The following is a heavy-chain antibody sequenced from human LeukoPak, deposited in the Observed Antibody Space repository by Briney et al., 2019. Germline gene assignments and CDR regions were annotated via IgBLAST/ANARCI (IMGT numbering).Heavy chain of an antibody. Sequence: GGSLRLSCAASGFAFNTYAMHWVRQAPGKGLEWVAVISYDGSNKYYADSVKGRFTISRDNSKNTLYLQMNSLRAEDTAVYYCARTYYYGSGSYYKGYFDYWGQGTLVTVSS. D-gene: IGHD3-10*01. CDR1: GFAFNTYA. V-gene: IGHV3-30-3*02. CDR3: ARTYYYGSGSYYKGYFDY. J-gene: IGHJ4*02. CDR2: ISYDGSNK.